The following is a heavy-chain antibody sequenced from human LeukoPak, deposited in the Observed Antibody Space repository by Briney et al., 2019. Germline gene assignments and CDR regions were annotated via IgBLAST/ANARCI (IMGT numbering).Heavy chain of an antibody. CDR3: ARDRHWTNDWVFDS. V-gene: IGHV4-4*07. J-gene: IGHJ4*02. CDR2: IYTSGST. D-gene: IGHD1/OR15-1a*01. CDR1: GGSISSYY. Sequence: PSETLSLTCTVSGGSISSYYWSWIRQPAGKGLEWIGRIYTSGSTNYNPSLKSRVTMSVDTSKNQFSLKLSSVTAADTAVYYCARDRHWTNDWVFDSWGQGTLVTVSS.